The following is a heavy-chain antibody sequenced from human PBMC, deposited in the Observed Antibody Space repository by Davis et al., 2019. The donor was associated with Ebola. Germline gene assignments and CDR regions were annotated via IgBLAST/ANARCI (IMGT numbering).Heavy chain of an antibody. D-gene: IGHD3-10*01. V-gene: IGHV4-34*01. CDR1: GGSFSDYY. Sequence: MPSETLSLTCAVYGGSFSDYYWSWIRQPPGKGLEWIGEINHSGSTNYNPSLKSRVTISVDTSKNQFSLKLSSVTAADTAVYYCARRNGVRGLTAGYYYGMDVWGQGTTVTVSS. J-gene: IGHJ6*02. CDR2: INHSGST. CDR3: ARRNGVRGLTAGYYYGMDV.